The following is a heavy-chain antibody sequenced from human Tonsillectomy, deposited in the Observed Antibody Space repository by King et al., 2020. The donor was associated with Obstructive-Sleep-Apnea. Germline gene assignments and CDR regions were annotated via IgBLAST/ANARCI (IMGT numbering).Heavy chain of an antibody. J-gene: IGHJ6*02. V-gene: IGHV3-30*02. CDR2: IQFDGSKK. D-gene: IGHD2-2*01. CDR1: GFTFSNYD. CDR3: ATRGASGYCSRTSCYDYYYGMDV. Sequence: VQLVESGGGVVQPGGSLRLSCVASGFTFSNYDTHWVRQAPGKGLEWVACIQFDGSKKYYGDSVKGRFTISRNNSKNTLFLQMSSLRPEDTAVYYCATRGASGYCSRTSCYDYYYGMDVWGQGTTVTVSS.